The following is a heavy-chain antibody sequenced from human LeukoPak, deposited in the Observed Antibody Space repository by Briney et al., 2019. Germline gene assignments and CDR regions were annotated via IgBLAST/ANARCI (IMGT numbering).Heavy chain of an antibody. Sequence: ASVKVSCKASGGTFSSYAISWVRQAPGQGLEWMGWINPNSGATKFAQKFQGRVAMTRDTSISTVYMELSRLRSDDTADYYCARVGDYYDYYMDVWGTGTTVTVSS. V-gene: IGHV1-2*02. CDR2: INPNSGAT. J-gene: IGHJ6*03. CDR1: GGTFSSYA. CDR3: ARVGDYYDYYMDV.